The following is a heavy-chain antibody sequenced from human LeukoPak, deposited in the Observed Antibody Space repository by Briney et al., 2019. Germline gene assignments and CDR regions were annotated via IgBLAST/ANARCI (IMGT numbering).Heavy chain of an antibody. D-gene: IGHD5-12*01. Sequence: GGSLRLSCVASGFTSSSYAMSWFRQAPGRGLEWVSAIDGSGGSTYCADSVKGRFTISRDNSKNTLYLQMNSLRAEDTAIYYCAKDRRLPWDYFDSWGQGTLVTVSS. J-gene: IGHJ4*02. V-gene: IGHV3-23*01. CDR3: AKDRRLPWDYFDS. CDR2: IDGSGGST. CDR1: GFTSSSYA.